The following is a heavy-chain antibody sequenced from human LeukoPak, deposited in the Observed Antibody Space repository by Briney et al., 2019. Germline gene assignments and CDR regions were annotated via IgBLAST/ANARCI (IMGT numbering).Heavy chain of an antibody. CDR1: GYTFTSYG. CDR3: ARDKAAGPYYFDH. V-gene: IGHV1-18*01. J-gene: IGHJ4*02. CDR2: ISGYNGNT. Sequence: ASVKVSCKASGYTFTSYGISWVRQAPGQGLEWMGWISGYNGNTNYAQKLQGRVTVITDTSTSTAYMEVRSLRSDDTAVYYCARDKAAGPYYFDHWGQGTLVTVSS.